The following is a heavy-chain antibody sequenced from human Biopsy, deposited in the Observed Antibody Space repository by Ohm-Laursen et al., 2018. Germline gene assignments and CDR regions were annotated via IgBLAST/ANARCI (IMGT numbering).Heavy chain of an antibody. CDR2: IWYDGSKK. Sequence: SLRLSCSASGLSFSTYGMHWVRQAPGKGLEWVAVIWYDGSKKYYADSVKGRFTITRDNSKNTLYLQMNSLRAEDTAVYYCASDRDGSGSSRWNHWGQGTLVTVSS. J-gene: IGHJ5*02. CDR3: ASDRDGSGSSRWNH. CDR1: GLSFSTYG. V-gene: IGHV3-33*01. D-gene: IGHD6-19*01.